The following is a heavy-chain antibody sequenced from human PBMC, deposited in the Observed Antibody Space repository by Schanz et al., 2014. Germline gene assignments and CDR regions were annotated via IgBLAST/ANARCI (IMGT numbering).Heavy chain of an antibody. CDR1: GFSFSDHA. J-gene: IGHJ3*02. D-gene: IGHD3-10*01. V-gene: IGHV3-23*04. CDR2: ISGGGGTT. CDR3: AKGRFGELSAFDI. Sequence: VQLVESGGGLVQPGGSLRLSCAASGFSFSDHAMDWVRQAAGKGLEWVSAISGGGGTTYYTDSVKGRFTISRDNSKSTLYLQMNSLRAEDTAVYYCAKGRFGELSAFDIWGQGTMVTVSS.